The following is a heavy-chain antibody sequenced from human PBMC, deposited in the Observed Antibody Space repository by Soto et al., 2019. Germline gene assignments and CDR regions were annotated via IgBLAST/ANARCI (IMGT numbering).Heavy chain of an antibody. CDR3: ARVIAVRRLDY. V-gene: IGHV3-33*01. D-gene: IGHD2-15*01. CDR2: IWYDGSAI. CDR1: GFDFSLYG. Sequence: QVQLVESGGGVAQPGRSLRLSCAASGFDFSLYGMHWVRQAPGKGLEWVAMIWYDGSAIYYAESVKGRFTISRDNSRRMLYLQMSSLRDEDTAIYICARVIAVRRLDYWGQGTLVTVSS. J-gene: IGHJ4*02.